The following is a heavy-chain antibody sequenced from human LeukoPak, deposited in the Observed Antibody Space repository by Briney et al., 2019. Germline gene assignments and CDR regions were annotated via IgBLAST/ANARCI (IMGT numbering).Heavy chain of an antibody. CDR1: GYTFTSYG. Sequence: ASVKVSCKASGYTFTSYGISWVRQAPGQGLEWMGWINPNTGGTKYAQKFQGRVTMTRDTSITTAYMELSSLRSDDTAVFYCARGRGGDWTNYFDYWGQGSLVTVSS. D-gene: IGHD2-21*02. V-gene: IGHV1-2*02. CDR3: ARGRGGDWTNYFDY. CDR2: INPNTGGT. J-gene: IGHJ4*02.